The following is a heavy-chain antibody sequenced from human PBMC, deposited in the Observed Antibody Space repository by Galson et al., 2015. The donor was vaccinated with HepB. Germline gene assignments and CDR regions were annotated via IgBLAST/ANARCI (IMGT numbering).Heavy chain of an antibody. CDR2: INHSGST. CDR1: GGSFSGYY. J-gene: IGHJ4*02. Sequence: ETLSLTCAVYGGSFSGYYWSWIRQPPGKGLEWIGEINHSGSTNYNPSLKSRVTISVDTSKNQFSLKLSSVTAADTAVYYCARGDLKAWRYFDYWGQGTLVTVSS. CDR3: ARGDLKAWRYFDY. V-gene: IGHV4-34*01.